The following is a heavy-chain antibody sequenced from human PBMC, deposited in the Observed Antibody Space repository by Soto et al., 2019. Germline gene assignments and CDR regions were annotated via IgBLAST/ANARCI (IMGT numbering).Heavy chain of an antibody. J-gene: IGHJ5*02. CDR1: AYTFTDYY. CDR2: INPNSGGS. D-gene: IGHD3-10*01. Sequence: ASVKVSCKASAYTFTDYYIHWVRQAPGQGLEWMGWINPNSGGSYFAQKFLGRVTMTRDTSITTAYMELSRLRSDDTAVYYCARALPEIRMMDGGSFDPWGQGLVVTV. CDR3: ARALPEIRMMDGGSFDP. V-gene: IGHV1-2*02.